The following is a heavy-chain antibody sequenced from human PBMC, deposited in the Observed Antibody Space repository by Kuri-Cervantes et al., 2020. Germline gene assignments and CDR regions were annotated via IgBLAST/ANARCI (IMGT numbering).Heavy chain of an antibody. V-gene: IGHV4-38-2*02. Sequence: SETLSRTCAVSGYSIRSVYYWGWIRQPPGKGLEWIGSIYHSGSSYYNPSLKSRVTRSVDTSKNQFSLKLSCVTAADTAVYDCARDVEGFLDYFNYWGQGTLVPVSS. CDR1: GYSIRSVYY. CDR3: ARDVEGFLDYFNY. CDR2: IYHSGSS. J-gene: IGHJ4*02. D-gene: IGHD2-15*01.